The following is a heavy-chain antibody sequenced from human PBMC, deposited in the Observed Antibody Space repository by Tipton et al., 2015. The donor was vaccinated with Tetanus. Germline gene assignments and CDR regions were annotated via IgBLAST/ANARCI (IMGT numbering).Heavy chain of an antibody. J-gene: IGHJ6*02. Sequence: SLRLSCAASGFTLRSYSMNWVRQAPGKGLEWVSYISTTSNTIYYADSVRGRFTISRDNAKNLLYLQMSSLRREDTAVYYCARDLGTWRYYYGMDVWGQGTTVTVSS. D-gene: IGHD7-27*01. CDR3: ARDLGTWRYYYGMDV. CDR1: GFTLRSYS. CDR2: ISTTSNTI. V-gene: IGHV3-48*01.